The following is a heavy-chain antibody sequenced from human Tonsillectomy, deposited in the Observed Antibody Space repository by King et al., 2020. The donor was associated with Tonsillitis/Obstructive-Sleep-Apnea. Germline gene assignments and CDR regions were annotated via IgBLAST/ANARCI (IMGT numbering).Heavy chain of an antibody. CDR3: ARDDCSGGSCYSYWYFDL. CDR1: GDSVSSNSAA. Sequence: VQLQQSGPGLVKPSQTLSLTCAISGDSVSSNSAAWNWIRQSPSRGLEWLGRTYYRSNWYNDYAVSVKSRITINPDTSKNQFSLQLNSVTPEDTAVYYCARDDCSGGSCYSYWYFDLWGRGTLVTVSS. J-gene: IGHJ2*01. V-gene: IGHV6-1*01. D-gene: IGHD2-15*01. CDR2: TYYRSNWYN.